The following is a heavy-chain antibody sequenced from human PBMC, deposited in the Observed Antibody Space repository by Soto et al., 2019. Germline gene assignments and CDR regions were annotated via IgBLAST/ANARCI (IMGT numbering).Heavy chain of an antibody. Sequence: LRLSCEGSGFTFSDYYISWIRQAPGKGLEWISYSSNSGTFSRYADSVKGRFSISRDNTKNLLYLQMNSLRAEDTAVYYCARSGDNYNRLDYWGQGTPVTVSS. CDR1: GFTFSDYY. V-gene: IGHV3-11*06. J-gene: IGHJ4*02. CDR3: ARSGDNYNRLDY. CDR2: SSNSGTFS. D-gene: IGHD1-1*01.